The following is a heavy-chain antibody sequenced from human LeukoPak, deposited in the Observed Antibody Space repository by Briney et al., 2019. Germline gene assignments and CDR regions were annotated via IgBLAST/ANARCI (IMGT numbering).Heavy chain of an antibody. CDR1: GGSFSGYY. J-gene: IGHJ4*02. D-gene: IGHD3-22*01. Sequence: SETLSLTCAVYGGSFSGYYWSWIRQSPGKGLEWIGEINHSGSTNYNPSLKSRATISVDTSKNQFSLKLSSVTAADTAVYYCARGGYYDSSGPTKYYFDYWGQGTLVTVSS. CDR3: ARGGYYDSSGPTKYYFDY. CDR2: INHSGST. V-gene: IGHV4-34*01.